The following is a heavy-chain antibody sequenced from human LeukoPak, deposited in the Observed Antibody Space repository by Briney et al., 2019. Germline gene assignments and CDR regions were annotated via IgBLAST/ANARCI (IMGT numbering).Heavy chain of an antibody. J-gene: IGHJ3*01. D-gene: IGHD3-3*01. Sequence: SETLSLTCTVSGGSISSGGYYWGWIRQPPGEGLEWIGNIYYNGRTYYSPSLKSRGTISVDTSNNQFSLKLNSVTAADTAVYYCARITDRTIFGEIMHGFDVWGQGHRSPSLQ. CDR3: ARITDRTIFGEIMHGFDV. CDR1: GGSISSGGYY. CDR2: IYYNGRT. V-gene: IGHV4-39*01.